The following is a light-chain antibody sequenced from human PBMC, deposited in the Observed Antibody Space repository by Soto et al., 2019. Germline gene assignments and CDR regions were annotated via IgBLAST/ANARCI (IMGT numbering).Light chain of an antibody. J-gene: IGKJ5*01. CDR2: EAS. CDR3: QQYNNWPPIT. CDR1: QSVSRY. V-gene: IGKV3D-15*01. Sequence: IVLTQSPAPLSLSPGARAPIPGLTSQSVSRYLAWYPQKPGQAPRLLSYEASTRATGIPARFSGSGSGTEFTLTISSLQSEDFAVYDCQQYNNWPPITVGQGTRLEI.